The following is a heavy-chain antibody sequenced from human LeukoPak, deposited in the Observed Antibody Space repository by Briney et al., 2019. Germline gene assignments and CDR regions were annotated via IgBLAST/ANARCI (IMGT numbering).Heavy chain of an antibody. CDR2: IYYSGSI. CDR3: ARGYYYALDV. CDR1: GGSISSFY. J-gene: IGHJ6*02. V-gene: IGHV4-59*01. Sequence: SETLSLTCTVSGGSISSFYWSWIRQPPGKGLEWIGYIYYSGSINYNPSLKSRVTISVDMSKNQFSLKLTSVTAADTAVYYCARGYYYALDVWGQGTTVTVSS.